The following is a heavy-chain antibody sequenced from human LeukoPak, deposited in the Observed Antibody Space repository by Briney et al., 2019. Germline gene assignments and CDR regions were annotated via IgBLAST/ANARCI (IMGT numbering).Heavy chain of an antibody. Sequence: PSETLSLTCTVSGGSISSYYWSWIRQPPGKGLEWIGEINHSGSTNYNPSLKSRVTISVDTSKNQFSLKLSSVTAADTAVYYCARPPAGYWGQGTLVTVSS. V-gene: IGHV4-34*01. CDR1: GGSISSYY. CDR2: INHSGST. CDR3: ARPPAGY. J-gene: IGHJ4*02.